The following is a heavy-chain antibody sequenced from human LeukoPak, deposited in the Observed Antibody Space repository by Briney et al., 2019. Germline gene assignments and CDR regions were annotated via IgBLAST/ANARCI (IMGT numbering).Heavy chain of an antibody. CDR3: ARGGGNSGSATDR. CDR1: GGSISSSNYY. D-gene: IGHD5-12*01. CDR2: IYYSGST. Sequence: KPSETLSLTCTVSGGSISSSNYYWGWIRQPPGKGLEWIGSIYYSGSTYYNPSLKSRVTISVDTSKNQFSLKLSSVTAADTAVYYCARGGGNSGSATDRWGQGTLVTVSS. J-gene: IGHJ5*02. V-gene: IGHV4-39*07.